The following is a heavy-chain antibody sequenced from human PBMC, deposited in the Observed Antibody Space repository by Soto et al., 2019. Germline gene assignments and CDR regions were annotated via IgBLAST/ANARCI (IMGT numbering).Heavy chain of an antibody. V-gene: IGHV3-30*18. CDR2: ISYDGSNK. CDR1: GFTFSSYG. D-gene: IGHD3-9*01. CDR3: AKYDDVIFTGYHFDY. J-gene: IGHJ4*02. Sequence: QVQLVESGGGVVQPGRSLRLSCAASGFTFSSYGMHWVRQAPGKGLEWVAVISYDGSNKYYADSVKGRFTISRDNSKNTIYVQMNSLRAEDKALYYCAKYDDVIFTGYHFDYWGQGTLVTVSS.